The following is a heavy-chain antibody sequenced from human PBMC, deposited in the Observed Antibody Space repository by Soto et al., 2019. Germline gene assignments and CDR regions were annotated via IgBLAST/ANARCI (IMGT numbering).Heavy chain of an antibody. CDR3: ARGSYDFWSGYYGVNYGMDV. J-gene: IGHJ6*02. V-gene: IGHV1-46*01. D-gene: IGHD3-3*01. Sequence: GASVKVSCKASGYTFTSYYIHWVRQAPGQGLEWMGIINPSGGSTSYAQKFQGRVTMTRDTSTSTVYMELSSLRSEDTAVYYCARGSYDFWSGYYGVNYGMDVWGQGTTVTVSS. CDR1: GYTFTSYY. CDR2: INPSGGST.